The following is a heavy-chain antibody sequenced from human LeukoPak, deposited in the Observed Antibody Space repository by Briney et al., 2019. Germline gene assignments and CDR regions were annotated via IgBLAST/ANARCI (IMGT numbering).Heavy chain of an antibody. J-gene: IGHJ5*02. V-gene: IGHV1-18*01. CDR2: ISAYNGNT. D-gene: IGHD5-24*01. CDR3: ARAAADVEMATITA. CDR1: GYTFTSYG. Sequence: RASVKVSCKASGYTFTSYGISWVRQAPGQGLEWMGWISAYNGNTNYAQKLQGRVTMTTDTSTSTAYMELRSLRSDDTAVYYCARAAADVEMATITAWGQGTLVTVSS.